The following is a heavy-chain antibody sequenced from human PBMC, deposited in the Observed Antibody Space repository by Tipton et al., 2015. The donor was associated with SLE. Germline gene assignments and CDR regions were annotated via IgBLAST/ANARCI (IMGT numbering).Heavy chain of an antibody. CDR1: GFTFSDYY. CDR3: TTSGYSYYYYGMDV. Sequence: GSLRLSCAASGFTFSDYYMSWIRQAPGKGLEWVGRIKSKTDGGTTDYAAPVKGRFTISRDDSKTTLYLQMNSLKTEDTAVYYCTTSGYSYYYYGMDVWGQGTTVTVSS. V-gene: IGHV3-15*01. J-gene: IGHJ6*02. CDR2: IKSKTDGGTT. D-gene: IGHD3-10*01.